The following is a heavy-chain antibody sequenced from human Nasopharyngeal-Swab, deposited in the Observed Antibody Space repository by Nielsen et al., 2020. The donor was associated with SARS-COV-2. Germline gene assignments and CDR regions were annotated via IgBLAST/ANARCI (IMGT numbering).Heavy chain of an antibody. V-gene: IGHV3-43*01. Sequence: GGSLRLSCAASGFTFDDYTMHWVRQAPVKGLEWVSLISWDGGSTYYADSVKGRFTISRDNSKNSLYLQMNSLRTEDTALYYCAMIGGSVIDYWGQGTLVTVSS. CDR1: GFTFDDYT. CDR2: ISWDGGST. J-gene: IGHJ4*02. CDR3: AMIGGSVIDY. D-gene: IGHD2-15*01.